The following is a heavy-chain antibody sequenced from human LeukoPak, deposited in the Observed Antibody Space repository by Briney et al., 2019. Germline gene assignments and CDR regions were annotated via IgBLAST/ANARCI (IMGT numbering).Heavy chain of an antibody. CDR3: AKDLRAMTTVTPFDY. V-gene: IGHV3-23*01. J-gene: IGHJ4*02. CDR2: TISSGVSA. CDR1: GFTFSSYA. Sequence: GGSLRLSCAASGFTFSSYAMSWVRQAPGKGLEWVSITISSGVSAYYADSVKGRFTISRDNSKNTLYLQMNNQRAEDTAIYYCAKDLRAMTTVTPFDYWGQGTLVTVSS. D-gene: IGHD4-17*01.